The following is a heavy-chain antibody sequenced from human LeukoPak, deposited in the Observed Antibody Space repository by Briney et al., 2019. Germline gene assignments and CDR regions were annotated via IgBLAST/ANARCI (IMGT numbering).Heavy chain of an antibody. CDR3: ANEXRPNDY. CDR1: EFDFSSHA. J-gene: IGHJ4*02. V-gene: IGHV3-23*01. CDR2: ISISGSKT. Sequence: GGSLRLSCAASEFDFSSHAMTWDRQAPGKGLEWVSAISISGSKTYYADSVKGRFTISRDNSKNTLYLQMNSLRAEDTAVYYCANEXRPNDYWGQGXQXTXSS.